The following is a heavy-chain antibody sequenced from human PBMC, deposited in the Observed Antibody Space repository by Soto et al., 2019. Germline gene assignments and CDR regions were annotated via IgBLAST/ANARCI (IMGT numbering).Heavy chain of an antibody. CDR2: MWWDGSKK. CDR1: GFTFNIFG. D-gene: IGHD3-9*01. Sequence: PGGSLRLSCAASGFTFNIFGMHWVRQAPGKGLEWVAVMWWDGSKKYYADSVKGRFTISRDNSKNTLYLQMNNLRAEDTALYYCARADYDIVTGSSLGYYDYWGQGTLVTVS. V-gene: IGHV3-33*01. J-gene: IGHJ4*02. CDR3: ARADYDIVTGSSLGYYDY.